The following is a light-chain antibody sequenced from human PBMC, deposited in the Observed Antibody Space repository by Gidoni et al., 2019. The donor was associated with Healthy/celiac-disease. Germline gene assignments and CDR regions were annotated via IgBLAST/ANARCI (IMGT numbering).Light chain of an antibody. V-gene: IGKV3-11*01. J-gene: IGKJ5*01. CDR2: DAS. Sequence: EIVLTQSPATLSLSPGERATLSCRASQSVSSYLAWYQQKHGQAPRLLIYDASNRATGIPARFSGSGYGTDLTLTIRSLETEDFEVYYCQQRSNCLTFGQGTRLEIK. CDR1: QSVSSY. CDR3: QQRSNCLT.